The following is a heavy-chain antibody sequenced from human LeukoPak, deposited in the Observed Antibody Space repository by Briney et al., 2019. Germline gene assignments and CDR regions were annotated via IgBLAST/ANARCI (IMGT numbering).Heavy chain of an antibody. CDR2: INHSGST. V-gene: IGHV4-34*01. Sequence: PSETLSLTCAVYGGSFSGYYWSWIRQPPGKGLEWIGEINHSGSTNYNPSLKSRVTISVDTSKNQFPLKLSSVTAADTAVYYCASLSYDFWSGYYSGYYYYGMDVWGQGTTVTVSS. D-gene: IGHD3-3*01. J-gene: IGHJ6*02. CDR3: ASLSYDFWSGYYSGYYYYGMDV. CDR1: GGSFSGYY.